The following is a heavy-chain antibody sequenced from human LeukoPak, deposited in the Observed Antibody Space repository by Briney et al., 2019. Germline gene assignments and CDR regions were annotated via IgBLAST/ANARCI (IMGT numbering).Heavy chain of an antibody. CDR3: ARDENWAFDY. J-gene: IGHJ4*02. V-gene: IGHV3-48*01. CDR2: IRSGTATI. Sequence: PGGSLRLSCAASGFTFSSYWMSWVRQAPGKGLEWISYIRSGTATIYYADSVKGRFTISRDNAKNSLYLQMNSLRAEDTAVYYCARDENWAFDYWGQGSLVTVSS. D-gene: IGHD7-27*01. CDR1: GFTFSSYW.